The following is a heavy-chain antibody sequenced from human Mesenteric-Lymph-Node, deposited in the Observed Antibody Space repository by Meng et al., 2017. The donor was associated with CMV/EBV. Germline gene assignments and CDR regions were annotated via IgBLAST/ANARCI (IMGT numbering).Heavy chain of an antibody. CDR2: IYYSGST. CDR3: ARGASTMPDWYFDL. V-gene: IGHV4-59*01. Sequence: SETLSLTCTVSGGSISSYYWGWIRQPPGKGLEWIGYIYYSGSTNYNPSLKSRVTISVDTSKNQFSLKLSSVTAADTAVYYCARGASTMPDWYFDLWGRGTLVTVSS. CDR1: GGSISSYY. J-gene: IGHJ2*01. D-gene: IGHD5/OR15-5a*01.